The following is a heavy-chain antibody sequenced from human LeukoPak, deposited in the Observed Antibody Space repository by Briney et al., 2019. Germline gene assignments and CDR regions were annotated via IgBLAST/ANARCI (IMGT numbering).Heavy chain of an antibody. CDR1: GGSISSSSYY. D-gene: IGHD3-22*01. Sequence: SETLSLTCTVSGGSISSSSYYWGWIRQPPGKGLEWIGSIYYSGSTYYNPSLKSRVTISVDTSKNQFSLKLSSVTAADTAVYYCARDCYDSSGYYYRLAAFDIWGQGTMVTVSS. CDR3: ARDCYDSSGYYYRLAAFDI. CDR2: IYYSGST. J-gene: IGHJ3*02. V-gene: IGHV4-39*02.